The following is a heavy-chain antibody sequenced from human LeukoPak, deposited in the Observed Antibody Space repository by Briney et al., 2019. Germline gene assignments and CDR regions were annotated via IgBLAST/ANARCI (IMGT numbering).Heavy chain of an antibody. CDR3: AREQVAAAYYYYGMDV. CDR2: ISYDGSNK. J-gene: IGHJ6*02. CDR1: GFTFSSYG. D-gene: IGHD2-15*01. V-gene: IGHV3-30*03. Sequence: QTGRSLRLSCAASGFTFSSYGMHWVRQAPGKGLEWVAVISYDGSNKYYADSVKGRFTISRDNSKNTLYLQMNSLRAEDTAVYYCAREQVAAAYYYYGMDVWGQGTTVTVSS.